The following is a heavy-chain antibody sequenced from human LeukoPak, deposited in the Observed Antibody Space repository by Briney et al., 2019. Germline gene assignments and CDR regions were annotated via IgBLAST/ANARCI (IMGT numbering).Heavy chain of an antibody. Sequence: GESLKISCRGSESSFSAYWLGWVRQMPGKGLEWMGIIYPGDSDTRFSPSFQGQVTISADKSISTAYLQCSSLKASDTAMYYCARQADYCSGTSCYTSHDAFDIWGQGTMVTVSS. D-gene: IGHD2-2*02. CDR1: ESSFSAYW. J-gene: IGHJ3*02. CDR3: ARQADYCSGTSCYTSHDAFDI. V-gene: IGHV5-51*01. CDR2: IYPGDSDT.